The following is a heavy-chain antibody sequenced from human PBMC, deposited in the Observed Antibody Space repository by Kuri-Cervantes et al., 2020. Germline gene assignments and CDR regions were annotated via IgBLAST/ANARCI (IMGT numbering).Heavy chain of an antibody. V-gene: IGHV1-3*01. CDR3: ARGREGVYCSSTSCTYYYYYYYVDV. CDR1: GYTFTSYA. CDR2: INAGNGNT. Sequence: ASVKVSCKASGYTFTSYAMHWVRQAPGQRLEWMGWINAGNGNTKYSQKFQGRVTITRDTSASTAYMELSSLRSEDTAVYYCARGREGVYCSSTSCTYYYYYYYVDVWGKGTTVTVSS. J-gene: IGHJ6*03. D-gene: IGHD2-2*01.